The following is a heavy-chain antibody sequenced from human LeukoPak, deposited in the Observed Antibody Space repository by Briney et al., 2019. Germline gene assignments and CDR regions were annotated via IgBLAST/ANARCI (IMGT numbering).Heavy chain of an antibody. J-gene: IGHJ6*02. CDR3: ARELYPNGMDV. V-gene: IGHV3-53*01. CDR2: IYGGGST. Sequence: GGSLGLSCAASGFTVSSNYMSWVRQAPGKGLEWVSVIYGGGSTYYADSVKGRFTISRDNSKNTLYLQMNSLRAEDTAVYYCARELYPNGMDVWGQGTTVTVSS. CDR1: GFTVSSNY. D-gene: IGHD5/OR15-5a*01.